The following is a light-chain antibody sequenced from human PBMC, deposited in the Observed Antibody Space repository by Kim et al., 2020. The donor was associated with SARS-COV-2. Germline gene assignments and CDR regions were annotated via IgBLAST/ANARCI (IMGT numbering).Light chain of an antibody. J-gene: IGKJ4*01. CDR3: QQYNNWPLT. CDR2: GAS. Sequence: EIVMTQSPATLSVSPGERATLSCRASQSVSSNLAWYQQKPGQAPRLLVCGASTRATGIPARFSGSGFGTEFTLTISSLQSEDFAFYYCQQYNNWPLTFGGGTKLEI. CDR1: QSVSSN. V-gene: IGKV3-15*01.